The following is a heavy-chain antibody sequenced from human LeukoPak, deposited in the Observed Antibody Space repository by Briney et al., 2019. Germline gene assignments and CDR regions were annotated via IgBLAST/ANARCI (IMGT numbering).Heavy chain of an antibody. CDR2: IYYSGST. CDR3: AREGATLDY. V-gene: IGHV4-59*12. J-gene: IGHJ4*02. CDR1: GGSISSYY. Sequence: SETLSLTCTVSGGSISSYYWSWIRQPPGKGLEWIGYIYYSGSTNYNPSLKSRVTISVDTSKNQFSLKLSSVTAADTAVYYCAREGATLDYWGQGTLVTVSS. D-gene: IGHD1-26*01.